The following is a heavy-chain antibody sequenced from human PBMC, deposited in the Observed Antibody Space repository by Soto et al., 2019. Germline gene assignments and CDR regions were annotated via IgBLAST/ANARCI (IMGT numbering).Heavy chain of an antibody. D-gene: IGHD4-17*01. Sequence: QVQLVESGGGVVPPGRSLRLSCATSGFTFSSYGMXXXXXXXXXXXXXXXXIWYDGTNKNNADSVNGRFTISRDDSKNTXXXXXNXLXAXXXXXXXXXXGPMTTVTTXXDWYFDLWGRGTLVTVSS. J-gene: IGHJ2*01. CDR2: IWYDGTNK. V-gene: IGHV3-33*01. CDR1: GFTFSSYG. CDR3: XXGPMTTVTTXXDWYFDL.